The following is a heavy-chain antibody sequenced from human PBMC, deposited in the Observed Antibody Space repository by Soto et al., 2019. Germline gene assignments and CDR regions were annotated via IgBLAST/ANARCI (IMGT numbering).Heavy chain of an antibody. CDR2: ISGSGGST. CDR3: ANGQTIFGPPDGFDP. J-gene: IGHJ5*02. V-gene: IGHV3-23*01. Sequence: QPGXSLRLSCAASGFTFSSYAISWVVQAPGKGLEWVSAISGSGGSTYYADSVKGRFTISRDNSKNTLYLQMNSLRAEDTAVYYCANGQTIFGPPDGFDPWGQGTLVTVSS. CDR1: GFTFSSYA. D-gene: IGHD3-3*01.